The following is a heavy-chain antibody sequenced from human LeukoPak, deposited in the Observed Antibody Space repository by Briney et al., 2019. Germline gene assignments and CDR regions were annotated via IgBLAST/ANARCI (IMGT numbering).Heavy chain of an antibody. D-gene: IGHD3-10*01. Sequence: ASVKVSCKASGYTFTSYGISWVRQAPGQGLEWMGWISAYNGNTNYAQKLQGRVTMTTDTSTSTAYMELSSLRSEDTAVYYRAFYGSGSPLGYFDYWGQGTLVTVSS. CDR1: GYTFTSYG. CDR2: ISAYNGNT. CDR3: AFYGSGSPLGYFDY. J-gene: IGHJ4*02. V-gene: IGHV1-18*01.